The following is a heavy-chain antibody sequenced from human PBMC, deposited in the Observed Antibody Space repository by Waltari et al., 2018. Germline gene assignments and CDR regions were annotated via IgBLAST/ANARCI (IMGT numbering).Heavy chain of an antibody. CDR3: GRHPEVSAGLTDY. CDR1: GGSISSHY. CDR2: IYYSGST. J-gene: IGHJ4*02. Sequence: QVQLQESGPGLVKPSETLSLTCTVSGGSISSHYWSWIRQPPGKGLEWIGYIYYSGSTNYNPSLKSRVTISVDTSKNQFSLKLSSVTAADTAVYYCGRHPEVSAGLTDYWGQGTPVTVSS. V-gene: IGHV4-59*11. D-gene: IGHD3-16*01.